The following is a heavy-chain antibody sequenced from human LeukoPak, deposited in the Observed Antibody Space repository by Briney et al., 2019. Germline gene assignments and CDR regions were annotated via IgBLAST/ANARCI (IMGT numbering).Heavy chain of an antibody. CDR2: IYHSGST. CDR3: ARVRSYGYFDL. V-gene: IGHV4-30-2*01. CDR1: GGSISSGGYS. J-gene: IGHJ2*01. Sequence: PSQTLSLTCAVFGGSISSGGYSWSWIRQPPGKGLEWIGYIYHSGSTYYNPSLKSRVTISVDRSKNQFSLKLSSVAAADTAVYYCARVRSYGYFDLWGRGTLVTVSS.